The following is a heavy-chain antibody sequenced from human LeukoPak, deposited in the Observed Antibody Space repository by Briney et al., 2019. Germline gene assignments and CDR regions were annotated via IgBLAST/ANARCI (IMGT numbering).Heavy chain of an antibody. D-gene: IGHD3-22*01. CDR3: ARESEGYYYDSSGILGDY. Sequence: ASVKVSCKASGYTFTSYGISWVRQAPGQGLEWMGWISAYNGNTNYAQKLQGRVTMTTDTSTSTAYMELRSLRSDDTAVYYCARESEGYYYDSSGILGDYWGQGTLVTVPS. CDR2: ISAYNGNT. V-gene: IGHV1-18*01. J-gene: IGHJ4*02. CDR1: GYTFTSYG.